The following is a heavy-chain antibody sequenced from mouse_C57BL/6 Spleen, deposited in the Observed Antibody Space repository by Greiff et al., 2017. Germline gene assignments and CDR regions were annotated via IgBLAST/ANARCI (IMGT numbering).Heavy chain of an antibody. J-gene: IGHJ2*01. D-gene: IGHD1-1*01. CDR1: GYTFTDYY. Sequence: VQLQQSGPELVKPGASVKISCKASGYTFTDYYMNWVKQSHGKSLEWIGDINPNNGGTSYNQKFKGKATLTVDKSSSTAYMELRSLTSEDSAVYYWARSRATVADYWGQGTTLTVSS. CDR2: INPNNGGT. CDR3: ARSRATVADY. V-gene: IGHV1-26*01.